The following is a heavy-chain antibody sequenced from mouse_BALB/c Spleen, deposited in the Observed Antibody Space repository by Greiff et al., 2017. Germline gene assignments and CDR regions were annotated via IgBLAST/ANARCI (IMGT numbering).Heavy chain of an antibody. CDR1: GFTFTDSY. J-gene: IGHJ2*01. Sequence: DVMLVESGGGLVQPGGSLRLSCATSGFTFTDSYMSWVRQPPGKALEWLGFISNTANGYTTEYSVSVKGRFTIARANSQSHLYLHMNTLRAKDSATDYCACEGRAGTLFDYWGQGTTLTVSS. D-gene: IGHD4-1*01. CDR3: ACEGRAGTLFDY. V-gene: IGHV7-3*02. CDR2: ISNTANGYTT.